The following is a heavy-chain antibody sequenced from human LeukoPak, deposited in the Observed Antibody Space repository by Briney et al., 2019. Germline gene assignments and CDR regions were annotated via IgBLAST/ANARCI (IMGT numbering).Heavy chain of an antibody. D-gene: IGHD4-17*01. Sequence: GGSLSLSCPVSRFTFSSYGMHWARQPPDEGREWEAVTWYDGSNNDYADSVKCRFTMSRDNSKNTLYLQMNSMRAEDTAVYYCAIRFTVITDWYFDLWGRGTLVTVSS. CDR2: TWYDGSNN. CDR3: AIRFTVITDWYFDL. CDR1: RFTFSSYG. J-gene: IGHJ2*01. V-gene: IGHV3-33*01.